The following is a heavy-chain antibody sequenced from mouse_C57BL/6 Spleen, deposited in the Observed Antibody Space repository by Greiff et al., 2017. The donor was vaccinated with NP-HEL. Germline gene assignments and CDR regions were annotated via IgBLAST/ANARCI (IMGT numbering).Heavy chain of an antibody. V-gene: IGHV5-17*01. Sequence: EVQGVESGGGLVKPGGSLKLSCAASGFTFSDYGMHWVRQAPEKGLEWVAYISSGSSTIYYADTVKGRFTISRDNAKNTLFLQMTSLRSEDTAMYYCASDAYGSSYYAMDYWGQGTSVTVSS. CDR1: GFTFSDYG. J-gene: IGHJ4*01. CDR3: ASDAYGSSYYAMDY. CDR2: ISSGSSTI. D-gene: IGHD1-1*01.